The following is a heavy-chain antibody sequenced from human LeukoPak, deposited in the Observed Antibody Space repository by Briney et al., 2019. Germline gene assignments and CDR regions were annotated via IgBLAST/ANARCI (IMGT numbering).Heavy chain of an antibody. J-gene: IGHJ4*02. Sequence: SETLSLTCTVSGGSISSYYWSWIRQPPGKGLEWIGYIYHSGSTYYNPSLKSRVIISVDTSKNQFSLKLSSVTAADTAVYYCARTTVVAKYFDYWGQGTLVTVSS. V-gene: IGHV4-59*12. CDR2: IYHSGST. D-gene: IGHD4-23*01. CDR3: ARTTVVAKYFDY. CDR1: GGSISSYY.